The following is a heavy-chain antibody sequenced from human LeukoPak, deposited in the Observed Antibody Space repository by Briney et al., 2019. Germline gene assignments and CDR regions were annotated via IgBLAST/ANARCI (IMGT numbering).Heavy chain of an antibody. J-gene: IGHJ4*02. CDR2: IIPILGIA. Sequence: SVKVSCKASGGTFSSYTISWVRQAPGQGLEWMGRIIPILGIANYAQEFQGRVTITADKSTSTPYMELSSLRSEDTAVYYCASLDYYDSSGSRFFDYWGQGTLVTVSS. CDR3: ASLDYYDSSGSRFFDY. CDR1: GGTFSSYT. V-gene: IGHV1-69*02. D-gene: IGHD3-22*01.